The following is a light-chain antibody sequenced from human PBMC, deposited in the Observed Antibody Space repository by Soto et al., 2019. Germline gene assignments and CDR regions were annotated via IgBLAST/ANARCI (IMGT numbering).Light chain of an antibody. V-gene: IGKV3-20*01. Sequence: EMVLTQSPGTRSLSPGEVVALCCRASQSISSRYLAWFQQKPGQAPRLLIYGASTRATGIPDRFSGGGSWTDFILTISRLEPEDFAVYYCQQFGSSGTFGQGTKVDIK. CDR3: QQFGSSGT. CDR1: QSISSRY. J-gene: IGKJ1*01. CDR2: GAS.